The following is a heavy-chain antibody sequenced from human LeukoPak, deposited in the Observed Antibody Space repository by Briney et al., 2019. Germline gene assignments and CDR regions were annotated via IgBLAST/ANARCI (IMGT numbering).Heavy chain of an antibody. D-gene: IGHD3-3*01. Sequence: PSETLSLTCTVSGDSISTSSYYWGWIRQPPGKGLEWLGSIYYSGSTNYNPSLKSRVTISVDTSKNQFSLKLSSVTAADTAVYYCARGFTRIFGVVTLWGQGTLVTVSS. V-gene: IGHV4-39*07. J-gene: IGHJ4*02. CDR1: GDSISTSSYY. CDR2: IYYSGST. CDR3: ARGFTRIFGVVTL.